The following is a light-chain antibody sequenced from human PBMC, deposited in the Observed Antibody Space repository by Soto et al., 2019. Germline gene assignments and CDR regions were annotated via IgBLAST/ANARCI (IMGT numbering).Light chain of an antibody. CDR1: QNINNW. V-gene: IGKV1-5*01. CDR2: DAS. J-gene: IGKJ4*01. CDR3: QHTRT. Sequence: DFQMTQSPSTLSASVGDRVTITCRASQNINNWVAWYQQKPVKAPKFLTHDASALQRGVSSRFSGSGFGIEFSLTINSLPPDDSGSYYCQHTRTFGEGTKVEVK.